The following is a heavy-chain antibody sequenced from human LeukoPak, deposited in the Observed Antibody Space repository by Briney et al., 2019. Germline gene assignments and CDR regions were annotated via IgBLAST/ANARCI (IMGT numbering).Heavy chain of an antibody. CDR2: IYYSGTT. V-gene: IGHV4-59*01. J-gene: IGHJ2*01. CDR3: ARLLGSSAHFWYFGL. D-gene: IGHD3-16*01. Sequence: SETLSLTCTVTGGYIGNYSWSWIRQPPGKGLEWIGHIYYSGTTNYNPSLKSRVTISVDTSKNQFSLKLSSATAADTAVYYCARLLGSSAHFWYFGLWGRGTLVTVSS. CDR1: GGYIGNYS.